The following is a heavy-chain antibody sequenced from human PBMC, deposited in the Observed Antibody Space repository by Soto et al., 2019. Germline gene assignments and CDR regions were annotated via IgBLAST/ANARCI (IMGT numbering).Heavy chain of an antibody. CDR1: GFTFSSYG. D-gene: IGHD3-22*01. CDR2: IWYDGSNK. V-gene: IGHV3-33*01. CDR3: ARELLTDSSFDAFDI. J-gene: IGHJ3*02. Sequence: HPGGSLRLSCAASGFTFSSYGMHWVRQAPGKGLEWVAVIWYDGSNKYYADSVKGRFTISRDNSKNTLYLQMNSLRAEDTAVYYCARELLTDSSFDAFDIWGQGTMVTVSS.